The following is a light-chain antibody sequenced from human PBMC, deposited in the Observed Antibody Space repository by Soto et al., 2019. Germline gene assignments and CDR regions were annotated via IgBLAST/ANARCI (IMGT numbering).Light chain of an antibody. CDR1: QSLLHSNGYNY. CDR3: MQALQTPAVT. CDR2: LGS. V-gene: IGKV2-28*01. J-gene: IGKJ3*01. Sequence: DIVMTQSPLSLPVTPGEPASISCRSSQSLLHSNGYNYLDWYLQKPGQSPQLLIYLGSNRTSGVPERFIGSGSSTDFTLKISRVEAEDVGVYYCMQALQTPAVTFGPGNKVDIK.